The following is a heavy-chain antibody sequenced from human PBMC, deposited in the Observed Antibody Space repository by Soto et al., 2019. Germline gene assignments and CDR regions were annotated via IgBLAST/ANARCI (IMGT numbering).Heavy chain of an antibody. CDR3: ARRAETNGWNGFGADKYYFDF. J-gene: IGHJ4*02. CDR2: MNPNTGNS. Sequence: ASVKVSCKASGYTFTSYDIYWVRQATGQGLEWMGWMNPNTGNSGYAQKFQGRVTMTSDTSISTAHMELSSLRSEDTAVYYCARRAETNGWNGFGADKYYFDFWGQGPLVTGSS. CDR1: GYTFTSYD. V-gene: IGHV1-8*01. D-gene: IGHD1-1*01.